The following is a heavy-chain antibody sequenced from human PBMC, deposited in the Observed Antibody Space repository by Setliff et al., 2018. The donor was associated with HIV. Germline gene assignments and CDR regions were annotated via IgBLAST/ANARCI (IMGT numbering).Heavy chain of an antibody. CDR3: ARPLLRTNTVYGILGNWFDS. J-gene: IGHJ5*01. Sequence: LRLSCAASGFTFSSYWMHWVRQAPGKGLVWVSCINNDGSRTFYADSVKGRFTISRDNAKNSLYLQMNSLRAEDTAVYYCARPLLRTNTVYGILGNWFDSWGRGTLVTVSS. CDR2: INNDGSRT. CDR1: GFTFSSYW. V-gene: IGHV3-74*01. D-gene: IGHD2-8*01.